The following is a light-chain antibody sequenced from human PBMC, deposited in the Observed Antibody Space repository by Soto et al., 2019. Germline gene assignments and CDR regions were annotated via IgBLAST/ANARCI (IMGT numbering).Light chain of an antibody. J-gene: IGKJ1*01. CDR1: QSISNY. CDR3: QQYNSYSWT. CDR2: KAS. V-gene: IGKV1-5*03. Sequence: DIQMTQSPSTLSASVGDRVTNTCRASQSISNYLAWYQQKPGKAPKLLIYKASSLESGVPSRFSGSGSGTEFTLTISSLQPDDFATYYCQQYNSYSWTFGQGT.